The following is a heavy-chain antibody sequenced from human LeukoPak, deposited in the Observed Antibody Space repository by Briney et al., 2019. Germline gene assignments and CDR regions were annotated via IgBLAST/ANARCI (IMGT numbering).Heavy chain of an antibody. Sequence: SETLSLTCTVSGGSISSYYWSWIRQPPGKGLEWIGYIYYSGSTNYNPSLKSRVTISVDTPKNQFSLKLSSVTAADTAVYYCARMRGYSYDPWGQGILVTVSS. CDR3: ARMRGYSYDP. V-gene: IGHV4-59*01. D-gene: IGHD5-18*01. CDR1: GGSISSYY. CDR2: IYYSGST. J-gene: IGHJ5*02.